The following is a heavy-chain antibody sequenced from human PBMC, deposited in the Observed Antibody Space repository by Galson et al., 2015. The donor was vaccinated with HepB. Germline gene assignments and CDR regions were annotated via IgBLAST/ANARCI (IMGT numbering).Heavy chain of an antibody. CDR3: ARGSGVVGSGTRHHRHYYMDV. CDR1: GGSFSDYY. V-gene: IGHV4-34*01. D-gene: IGHD2-15*01. Sequence: LSLTCAVYGGSFSDYYWTWIRQPPGKGLEWLGEINHSGTTHYSPSLTGRLTISADTSKNQFSLKLRSVTAAETSVYYCARGSGVVGSGTRHHRHYYMDVWGKGTTVTVSS. CDR2: INHSGTT. J-gene: IGHJ6*03.